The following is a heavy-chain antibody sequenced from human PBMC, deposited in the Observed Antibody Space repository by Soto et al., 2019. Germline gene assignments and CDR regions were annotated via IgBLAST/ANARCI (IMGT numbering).Heavy chain of an antibody. Sequence: QVQLVQSGAEVKKPGASVKVSCKASGYTFTSYGISWVRQAPGQGLEWMGWISANNGNTNYAQKLQGRVTMTTDTSTSRAYMELRTVGSDDPAVYYFKRAAAIGMYAYWGQGTLVTVSS. CDR2: ISANNGNT. CDR1: GYTFTSYG. D-gene: IGHD1-20*01. V-gene: IGHV1-18*01. CDR3: KRAAAIGMYAY. J-gene: IGHJ4*02.